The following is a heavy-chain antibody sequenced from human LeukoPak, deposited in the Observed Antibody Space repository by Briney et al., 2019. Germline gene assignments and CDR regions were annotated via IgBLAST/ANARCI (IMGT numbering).Heavy chain of an antibody. CDR2: IKQDGSEK. CDR1: GFTFSSYW. J-gene: IGHJ3*02. CDR3: ARAAYGDFLDAFDI. V-gene: IGHV3-7*01. Sequence: GGSLRLSCAASGFTFSSYWMSWVRQAPGKGLEWVANIKQDGSEKYYVDSVKGRFTISRDNAKNLLYLQMNSLRAEDTAVYYCARAAYGDFLDAFDIWGQGTMVTVSS. D-gene: IGHD4-17*01.